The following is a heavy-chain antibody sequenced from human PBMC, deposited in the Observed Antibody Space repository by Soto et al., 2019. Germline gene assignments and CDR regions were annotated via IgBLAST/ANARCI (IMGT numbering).Heavy chain of an antibody. CDR2: IKSKTDGGTT. V-gene: IGHV3-15*01. J-gene: IGHJ6*03. CDR1: GFTFSNAW. CDR3: TKFGEGRDYYYYYMDV. D-gene: IGHD3-10*01. Sequence: GGSLRLSCAASGFTFSNAWMSWVRQAPGKGLEWVGRIKSKTDGGTTDYNAPVKGRFTISRDDSKNTQYLQMNSLKTEDTAVYYCTKFGEGRDYYYYYMDVWGKGTTVTVSS.